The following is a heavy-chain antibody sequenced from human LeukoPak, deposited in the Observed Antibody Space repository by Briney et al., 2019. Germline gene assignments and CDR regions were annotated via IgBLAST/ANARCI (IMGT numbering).Heavy chain of an antibody. J-gene: IGHJ6*03. CDR2: IIPIFGTA. V-gene: IGHV1-69*01. CDR3: ARAAARFRFDWFYYMDV. Sequence: SVKVSCKASGGTFSSYAISWVRQAPGQRLEWMGGIIPIFGTANYAQKFQGRVTITADESTSTAYMELSSLRSEDTAVYYCARAAARFRFDWFYYMDVWGKGTTVTVSS. D-gene: IGHD3-9*01. CDR1: GGTFSSYA.